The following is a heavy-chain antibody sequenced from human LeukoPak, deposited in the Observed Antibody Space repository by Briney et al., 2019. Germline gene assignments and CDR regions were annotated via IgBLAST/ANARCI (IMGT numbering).Heavy chain of an antibody. CDR3: ASFMVRGPLTPY. J-gene: IGHJ4*02. CDR1: GFTFSSYA. V-gene: IGHV3-48*03. D-gene: IGHD3-10*01. Sequence: PGGSLRLSCAASGFTFSSYAMSWVRQAPGKGLEWVSYISSSGSTIYYADSVKGRFTISRDNAKNSLYLQMNSLRAEDTAVYYCASFMVRGPLTPYWGQGTLVTVSS. CDR2: ISSSGSTI.